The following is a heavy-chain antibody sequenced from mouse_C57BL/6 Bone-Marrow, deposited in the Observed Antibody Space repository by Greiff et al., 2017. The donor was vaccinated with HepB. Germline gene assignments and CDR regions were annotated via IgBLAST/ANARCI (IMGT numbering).Heavy chain of an antibody. CDR1: GYTFTSYW. CDR3: ARPDD. Sequence: QVQLQQPGAELVRPGTSVKLSCKASGYTFTSYWMHWVKQRPGQGLEWIGVIDPSDSYTNYNQKFKGKATLTVDTSSSTAYMQLSSLTSEDAAVYYCARPDDWGQGTRVTVSA. J-gene: IGHJ3*01. CDR2: IDPSDSYT. V-gene: IGHV1-59*01.